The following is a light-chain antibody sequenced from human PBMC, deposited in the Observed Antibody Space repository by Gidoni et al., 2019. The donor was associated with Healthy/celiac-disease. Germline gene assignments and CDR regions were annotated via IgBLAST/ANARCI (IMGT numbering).Light chain of an antibody. J-gene: IGKJ1*01. CDR2: AAS. CDR3: QQSYSTPGT. CDR1: QSISSY. V-gene: IGKV1-39*01. Sequence: DIQMTQSPSSLSASVGDRVTITCRASQSISSYLNWYQQKPGKAPKLLIYAASSLQSGVPSRFSGSGSGTEFTLTISSLQPEDFATYYCQQSYSTPGTFXQXTKVEIK.